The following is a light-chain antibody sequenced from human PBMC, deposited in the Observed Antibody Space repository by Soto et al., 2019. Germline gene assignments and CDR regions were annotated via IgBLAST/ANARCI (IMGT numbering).Light chain of an antibody. CDR3: QQYNNWPRT. CDR1: QSVSSN. J-gene: IGKJ1*01. CDR2: GAS. V-gene: IGKV3-15*01. Sequence: EIVMTQSPATLSVSPGERATLSCRANQSVSSNLAWFQQKPGQAPRLLIYGASTRATGIPARFSGSGSGTEFTLTISSLQSEDFSVYYCQQYNNWPRTFGQGTKVEFK.